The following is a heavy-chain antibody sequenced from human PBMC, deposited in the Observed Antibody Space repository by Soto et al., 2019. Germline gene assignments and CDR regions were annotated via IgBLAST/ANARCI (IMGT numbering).Heavy chain of an antibody. J-gene: IGHJ5*02. V-gene: IGHV1-46*03. CDR2: IKPSGGST. D-gene: IGHD2-15*01. CDR3: ARAEWYCSGGSCLGHWFDP. CDR1: GYTFTSYY. Sequence: QVQLVQSGAEVKKPGASVKVSCKASGYTFTSYYMHWVRQAPGQGLEWMGIIKPSGGSTSYAQKFQGRVTMTMDTSTITVYMELSSLRSEDTAVYYCARAEWYCSGGSCLGHWFDPCGQGPLVTVSS.